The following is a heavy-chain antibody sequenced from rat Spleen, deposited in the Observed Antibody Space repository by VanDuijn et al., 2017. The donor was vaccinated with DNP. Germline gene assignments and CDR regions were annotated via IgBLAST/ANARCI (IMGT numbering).Heavy chain of an antibody. CDR2: ITNTGGST. Sequence: EVQLVESGGGLVQPGRSLKLSCVASGFTFNNYWMNWVRQAPGRGLEWVASITNTGGSTYYPDSVKGRFTISRDNGKDTLYLQMDSLRSEDTATYYCTRENWVLDYWGQGVMVTVSS. CDR3: TRENWVLDY. D-gene: IGHD1-7*01. V-gene: IGHV5-31*01. J-gene: IGHJ2*01. CDR1: GFTFNNYW.